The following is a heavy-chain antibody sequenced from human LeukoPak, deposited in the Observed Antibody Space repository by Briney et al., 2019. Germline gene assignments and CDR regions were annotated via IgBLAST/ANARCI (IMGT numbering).Heavy chain of an antibody. V-gene: IGHV4-59*08. D-gene: IGHD4-17*01. CDR1: GGSISSYY. CDR3: VRRNGDYDYYFDY. J-gene: IGHJ4*02. CDR2: IYYSGST. Sequence: SETLSLTCTVSGGSISSYYWSWIRQPPGKGLEWIGYIYYSGSTNYNPSLKSRVTISVDTSKNQFSLKLSSVTAADTAVYYCVRRNGDYDYYFDYWGQGTLVTVSS.